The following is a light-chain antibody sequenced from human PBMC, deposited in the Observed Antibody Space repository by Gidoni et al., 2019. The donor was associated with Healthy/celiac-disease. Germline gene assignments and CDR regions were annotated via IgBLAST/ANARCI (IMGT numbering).Light chain of an antibody. CDR1: QSVLYSYNNKNY. CDR3: QQYYSTPS. CDR2: WAA. Sequence: DIVMTQSPDSLAVSLGERATINCKSSQSVLYSYNNKNYLAWYQQKPGQPPKLLIYWAATRESGVPDRFSGSGSGTDFTLTISSLQAEDVAVYYCQQYYSTPSFGQGTKLEIK. V-gene: IGKV4-1*01. J-gene: IGKJ2*01.